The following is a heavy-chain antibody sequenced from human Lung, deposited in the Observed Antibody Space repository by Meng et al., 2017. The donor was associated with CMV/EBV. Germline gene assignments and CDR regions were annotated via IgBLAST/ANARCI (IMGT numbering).Heavy chain of an antibody. Sequence: ASVKVSCKASGYRLTAYYIHWVRQAPGQGLEWMGWIKSSDGGTLYAQKFQGRVTMTRDASIRTAYMELNSLTSDDSAVYFCANRPDYYLLYFFDYWGQGTPVTVSS. J-gene: IGHJ4*02. D-gene: IGHD2-21*02. CDR2: IKSSDGGT. V-gene: IGHV1-2*02. CDR1: GYRLTAYY. CDR3: ANRPDYYLLYFFDY.